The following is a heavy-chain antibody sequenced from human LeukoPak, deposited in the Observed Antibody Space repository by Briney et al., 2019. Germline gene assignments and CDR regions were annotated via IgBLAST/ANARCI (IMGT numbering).Heavy chain of an antibody. V-gene: IGHV4-38-2*01. J-gene: IGHJ6*03. CDR1: GYSISSGYF. CDR2: IYRSGST. D-gene: IGHD3-10*01. CDR3: ARTRYGSGSSDYYMDV. Sequence: SETLSLTCSVSGYSISSGYFWGWIRQPPGKGLEWIGTIYRSGSTYYSPSLKSRVTLSVDTSKNQFSLKLSSVTAADTAVYYCARTRYGSGSSDYYMDVWGKGTTVTVSS.